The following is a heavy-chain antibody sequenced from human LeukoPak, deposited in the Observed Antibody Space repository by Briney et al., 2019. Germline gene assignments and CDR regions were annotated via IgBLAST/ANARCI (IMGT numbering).Heavy chain of an antibody. Sequence: ASVTVSCKASGYTFTGYYMHWVQQAPGQGLEWLGWINPNSGGTNYAQKFQDRVTMTRDTSISTAYMELSSLTSDDSAVYYCAKNFFGSGSYVLVFDPWGQGTLVTVSS. CDR1: GYTFTGYY. J-gene: IGHJ5*02. V-gene: IGHV1-2*02. D-gene: IGHD3-10*01. CDR3: AKNFFGSGSYVLVFDP. CDR2: INPNSGGT.